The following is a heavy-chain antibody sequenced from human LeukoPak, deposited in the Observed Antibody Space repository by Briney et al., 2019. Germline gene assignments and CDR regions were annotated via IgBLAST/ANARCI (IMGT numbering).Heavy chain of an antibody. CDR2: ISSSSSTM. Sequence: GESLKISCAASRFTFSRYSMNWVRQAPGKGLEWVSYISSSSSTMYYADSVKGRFTISRDSAKNSLYLQMNSLRVEDTAVYYCARDPYSGYDLQAFDYWGQGTLVTVSS. V-gene: IGHV3-48*01. J-gene: IGHJ4*02. CDR3: ARDPYSGYDLQAFDY. CDR1: RFTFSRYS. D-gene: IGHD5-12*01.